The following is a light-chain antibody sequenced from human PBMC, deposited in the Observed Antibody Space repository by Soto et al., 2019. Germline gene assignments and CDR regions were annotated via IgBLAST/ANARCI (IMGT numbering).Light chain of an antibody. CDR3: QQYKNWYT. CDR2: GAS. Sequence: EIVMTQSPATPSVSRRERATLSCRARQSGNRNLAWYQQHPGQAPRLLIYGASIRAAGIPARFSDSGSGTECTLTIRRLQSEDFAVYYCQQYKNWYTFGQGNKRESK. J-gene: IGKJ2*01. V-gene: IGKV3-15*01. CDR1: QSGNRN.